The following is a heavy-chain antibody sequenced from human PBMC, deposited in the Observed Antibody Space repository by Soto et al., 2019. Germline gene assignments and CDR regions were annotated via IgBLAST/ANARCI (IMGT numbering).Heavy chain of an antibody. CDR1: GYTFTSYG. CDR3: ARGAGSYSNYYDSSGYLPPYYYYYYGMDV. J-gene: IGHJ6*02. D-gene: IGHD3-22*01. CDR2: ISAYYGTA. V-gene: IGHV1-18*01. Sequence: GASVKVSCKASGYTFTSYGISWVRQAPGQGLEWMGWISAYYGTANYAQKLQGRVTITADESTSTAYMELSSLRSEDTAVYYCARGAGSYSNYYDSSGYLPPYYYYYYGMDVWGQGTTVTVSS.